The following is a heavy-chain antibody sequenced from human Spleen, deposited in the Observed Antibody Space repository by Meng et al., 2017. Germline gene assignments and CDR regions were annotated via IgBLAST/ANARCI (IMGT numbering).Heavy chain of an antibody. Sequence: ASVKVSCKASGYTFTGYYIHWVRQAPGQGLNWMGRINPNSGDTNYAQKFQGRVTMTRDTSISTAYMELSRLRSDDTAVYYCARDQEMASIWYWGQGALVTVSS. J-gene: IGHJ4*02. CDR3: ARDQEMASIWY. CDR2: INPNSGDT. D-gene: IGHD5-24*01. CDR1: GYTFTGYY. V-gene: IGHV1-2*06.